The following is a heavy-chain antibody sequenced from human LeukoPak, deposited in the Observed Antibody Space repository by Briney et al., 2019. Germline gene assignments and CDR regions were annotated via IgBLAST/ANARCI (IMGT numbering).Heavy chain of an antibody. Sequence: PSQTLSLTCAVYGASFSDFYWSWSRQPPRMGLVWIGEINHSGSTNHNPSLKSRLTISVDTSKNQLSLKLSSVTAADTAVYYCARVRTTVTTFKNYYYGMDVWGQGTTVTVSS. D-gene: IGHD4-17*01. CDR2: INHSGST. CDR1: GASFSDFY. J-gene: IGHJ6*02. CDR3: ARVRTTVTTFKNYYYGMDV. V-gene: IGHV4-34*01.